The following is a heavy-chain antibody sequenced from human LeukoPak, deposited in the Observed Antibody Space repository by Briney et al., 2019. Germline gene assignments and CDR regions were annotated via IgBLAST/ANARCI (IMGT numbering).Heavy chain of an antibody. CDR3: AKNIVVVPAHALYYYYYGMDV. CDR2: ISGSGGST. CDR1: GFTFSSYA. V-gene: IGHV3-23*01. D-gene: IGHD2-2*01. J-gene: IGHJ6*02. Sequence: QPGGSLRLSCAASGFTFSSYAMSWVRQAPGKGLEWVSAISGSGGSTYYADSVKGRFTISRDNSKNTLYLQMNSLRAEDTAVYYCAKNIVVVPAHALYYYYYGMDVWGQGTTVTVSS.